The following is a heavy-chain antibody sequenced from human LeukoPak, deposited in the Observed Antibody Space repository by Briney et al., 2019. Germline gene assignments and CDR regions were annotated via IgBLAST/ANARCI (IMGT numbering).Heavy chain of an antibody. CDR1: GGTFSSYA. V-gene: IGHV1-69*13. J-gene: IGHJ3*02. D-gene: IGHD3-22*01. CDR3: ARNLVVVINEPESAFDI. CDR2: IIPIFGTA. Sequence: ASVKVSCKASGGTFSSYAISWVRQAPGQGLEWMGGIIPIFGTANYAQKFRGRVTITADESTGTAYMELSSLRSEDTAVYYCARNLVVVINEPESAFDIWGQGTTVTVAS.